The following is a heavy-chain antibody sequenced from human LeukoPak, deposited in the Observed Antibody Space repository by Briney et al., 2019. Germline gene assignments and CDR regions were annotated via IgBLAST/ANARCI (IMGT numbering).Heavy chain of an antibody. J-gene: IGHJ4*02. CDR2: ISKSGAT. Sequence: ASVKVSCKASGYTFTGYYMHWVRQAPGQGLEWMGWISKSGATNYAQNFRGRVTATRDTSISTAYMELSSLRSDDTAVYYCAREGSWNGDYWGQGTLVTVSS. CDR3: AREGSWNGDY. V-gene: IGHV1-2*02. CDR1: GYTFTGYY. D-gene: IGHD1-1*01.